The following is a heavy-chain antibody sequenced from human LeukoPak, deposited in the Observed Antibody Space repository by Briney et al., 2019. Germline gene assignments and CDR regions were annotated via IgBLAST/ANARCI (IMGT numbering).Heavy chain of an antibody. CDR2: IRYDGSNK. V-gene: IGHV3-30*02. CDR3: ARVYVGMVPYFDY. Sequence: GGSLRLSCAASGFTFSSYGMYWVRQAPGKGLEWVAFIRYDGSNKYYADSVKGRFTVSRDNAKNSLYLQMNSLRAEDTAVYYCARVYVGMVPYFDYWGQGTLVTVSS. D-gene: IGHD4/OR15-4a*01. J-gene: IGHJ4*02. CDR1: GFTFSSYG.